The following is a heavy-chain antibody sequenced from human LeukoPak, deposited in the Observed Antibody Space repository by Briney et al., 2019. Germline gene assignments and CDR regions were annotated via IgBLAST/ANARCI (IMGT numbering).Heavy chain of an antibody. CDR1: GFTFSSYS. V-gene: IGHV3-21*01. CDR2: ISSSSSYI. CDR3: ARDGDCSSGSCLDY. J-gene: IGHJ4*02. Sequence: GGSLRLSCAASGFTFSSYSMNWVRQAPGKGLEWVSSISSSSSYIYYADSVKGRFTISRDNAKNSLYLQMNSLRAEDTAVYYCARDGDCSSGSCLDYWGQGTLVTVSS. D-gene: IGHD2-15*01.